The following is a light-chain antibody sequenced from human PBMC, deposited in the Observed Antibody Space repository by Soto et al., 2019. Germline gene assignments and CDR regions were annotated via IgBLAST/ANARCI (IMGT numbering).Light chain of an antibody. Sequence: DIQMTQSPSTLTASVGDRAIITCRASQRVARWLAWYQQKPGKAPKVLISGASNLESGVPSRFSGSGFGTQFTLTISSLRPDDSATYYCQQYDTNWTFGQGTKVEI. CDR2: GAS. V-gene: IGKV1-5*01. J-gene: IGKJ1*01. CDR1: QRVARW. CDR3: QQYDTNWT.